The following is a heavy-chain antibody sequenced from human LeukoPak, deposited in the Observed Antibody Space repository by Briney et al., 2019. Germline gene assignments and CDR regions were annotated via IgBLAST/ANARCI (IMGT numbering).Heavy chain of an antibody. CDR1: EFIVSSNY. D-gene: IGHD6-19*01. V-gene: IGHV3-53*01. CDR3: ARVGYSSGWYFDY. Sequence: GGSLRLSCAASEFIVSSNYMSWVRQAPGKGLEWVSVIYSGGSTYYADSVKGRFTISRDNAQKSLYLQMNSLRAEDTAVYYCARVGYSSGWYFDYWGQGTLVTVSS. CDR2: IYSGGST. J-gene: IGHJ4*02.